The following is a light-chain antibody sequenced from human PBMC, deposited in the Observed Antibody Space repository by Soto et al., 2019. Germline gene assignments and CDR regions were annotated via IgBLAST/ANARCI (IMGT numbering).Light chain of an antibody. V-gene: IGKV3-15*01. J-gene: IGKJ1*01. CDR1: QSVSSN. CDR2: GAS. CDR3: QQYNNWPPWT. Sequence: EIVMTQSPATLSVSPGERATLSCRASQSVSSNLAWYQQKPGQAPRLLIYGASTRATGIPARFSGSGSGTEFTLNISSLQSEDFAVYYCQQYNNWPPWTFGQETKVEIK.